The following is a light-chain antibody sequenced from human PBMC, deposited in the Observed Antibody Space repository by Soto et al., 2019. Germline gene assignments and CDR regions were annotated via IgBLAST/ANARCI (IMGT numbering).Light chain of an antibody. J-gene: IGLJ3*02. CDR2: NNN. Sequence: QLVLTQPPSASGTPGQRVTISCSGSSSNIGSNTVNWYQQLPGTAPKLLIYNNNQRPSGVPDRFSGSKSGTSASLAISGLQSEDETDYYCAAWDGSLNGWLFGGGTKLTVL. V-gene: IGLV1-44*01. CDR1: SSNIGSNT. CDR3: AAWDGSLNGWL.